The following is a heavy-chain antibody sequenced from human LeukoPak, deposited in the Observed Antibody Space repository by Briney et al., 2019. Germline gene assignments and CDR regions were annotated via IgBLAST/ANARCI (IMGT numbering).Heavy chain of an antibody. J-gene: IGHJ4*02. CDR2: ISSSSSTI. CDR3: ARDPRKSSIATG. CDR1: GFTFSSYS. Sequence: GGSLRLPCAASGFTFSSYSMNWVRQAPGKGLGWVSYISSSSSTIYYADSVKGRFTISRDNAKNSLYLQMNSLRAEDTAVYYCARDPRKSSIATGWGQGTLVTVSS. V-gene: IGHV3-48*01. D-gene: IGHD6-6*01.